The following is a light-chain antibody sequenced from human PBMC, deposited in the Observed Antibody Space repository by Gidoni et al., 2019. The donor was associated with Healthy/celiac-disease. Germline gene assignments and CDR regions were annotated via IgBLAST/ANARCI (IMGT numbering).Light chain of an antibody. J-gene: IGLJ2*01. CDR3: QVWDSSSDHVV. CDR2: YDS. V-gene: IGLV3-21*04. CDR1: NNGSKS. Sequence: SYVLTQPPSVSVAPGKTARITCGGNNNGSKSVHWYQQKPGQAPVLFIYYDSDRPSGIPERFSGSNSGNTATLTISRVEAVDEADYYCQVWDSSSDHVVFGGGTKLTVL.